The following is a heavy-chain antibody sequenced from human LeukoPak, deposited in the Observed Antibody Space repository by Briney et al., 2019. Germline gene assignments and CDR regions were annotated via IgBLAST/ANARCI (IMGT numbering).Heavy chain of an antibody. CDR3: ARVTGYMIEDYFDY. Sequence: SESLSLTCTVSGGSIISYYWSWIRQPPGKGLEWVGYIYYSGSTTTNPSIKGRVTISVDPSKNQFSLKLRSLTAADTAVYDCARVTGYMIEDYFDYWGQGTLVTVSS. D-gene: IGHD3-22*01. J-gene: IGHJ4*02. CDR2: IYYSGST. V-gene: IGHV4-59*12. CDR1: GGSIISYY.